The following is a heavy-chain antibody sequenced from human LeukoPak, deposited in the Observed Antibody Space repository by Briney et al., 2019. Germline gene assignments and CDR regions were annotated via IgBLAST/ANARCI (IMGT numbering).Heavy chain of an antibody. Sequence: SETLSLTCAVYGGSLSAYYWTWIRQPPGKGLEWIGEINHSGSTNYNPSLKSRVTISVDTSKNQFSLKLSSVTAADTAVYYCARRGRGSGSYYSRTADYWGQGTLVTVSS. D-gene: IGHD3-10*01. J-gene: IGHJ4*02. CDR2: INHSGST. CDR1: GGSLSAYY. V-gene: IGHV4-34*01. CDR3: ARRGRGSGSYYSRTADY.